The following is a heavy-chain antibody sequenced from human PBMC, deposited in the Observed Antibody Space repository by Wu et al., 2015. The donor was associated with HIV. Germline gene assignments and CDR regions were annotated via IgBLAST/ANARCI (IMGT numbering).Heavy chain of an antibody. CDR2: INPNSGGT. CDR1: GYTFTGYY. CDR3: ARGYYYGSGSYFKYYFDY. D-gene: IGHD3-10*01. J-gene: IGHJ4*02. V-gene: IGHV1-2*02. Sequence: QVQLVQSGAEVKKPGASVKVSCKASGYTFTGYYMHWVRQAPGQGLEWMGWINPNSGGTNYAQKFQGRVTMTRDTSISTAYMELSRLRSDDTAVYYCARGYYYGSGSYFKYYFDYWGQGTLVTVSS.